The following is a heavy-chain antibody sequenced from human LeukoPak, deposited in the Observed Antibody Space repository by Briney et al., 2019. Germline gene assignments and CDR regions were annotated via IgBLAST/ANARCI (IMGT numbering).Heavy chain of an antibody. V-gene: IGHV3-11*01. J-gene: IGHJ4*02. CDR3: AKTASGVTDSYFDY. CDR2: ISSSGSTI. CDR1: GFTFSDYY. Sequence: GGSLRLSCAASGFTFSDYYMSWIRQAPGKGLEWVSYISSSGSTIYYADSVKGRFTIPRDNAKNTLYLQMNSLRAEDTAAYYCAKTASGVTDSYFDYWGQGTLVTVSS. D-gene: IGHD2-21*02.